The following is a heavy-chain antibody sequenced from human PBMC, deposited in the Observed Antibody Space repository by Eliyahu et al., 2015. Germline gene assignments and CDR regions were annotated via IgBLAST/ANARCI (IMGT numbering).Heavy chain of an antibody. D-gene: IGHD3-10*01. CDR1: GGSISSGEFY. J-gene: IGHJ5*02. CDR3: AREVLSYASGNYYTWFDA. CDR2: TYYSEST. Sequence: QVQLQESGPRQVKPSQTLSLTCSVSGGSISSGEFYWSWPRQAPGKGLEWIGYTYYSESTYYNPSLKGRVRITIDTMKNQFSLHLTSVTAADTAVYYCAREVLSYASGNYYTWFDAWGPGTLVTVSS. V-gene: IGHV4-30-4*01.